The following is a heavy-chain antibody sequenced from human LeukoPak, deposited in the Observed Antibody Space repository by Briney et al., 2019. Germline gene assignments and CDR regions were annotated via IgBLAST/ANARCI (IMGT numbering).Heavy chain of an antibody. Sequence: GGSLRLSCAASGFTFSSSWMHWVRQAPGKGLVWVSRITRDGSSTTYADSVKGRFTTSRDNAKNSLFLEMNSLRADDTAVYFCASSHDSSGNDWGQGTLVTVSS. J-gene: IGHJ4*02. CDR3: ASSHDSSGND. V-gene: IGHV3-74*01. CDR1: GFTFSSSW. D-gene: IGHD3-22*01. CDR2: ITRDGSST.